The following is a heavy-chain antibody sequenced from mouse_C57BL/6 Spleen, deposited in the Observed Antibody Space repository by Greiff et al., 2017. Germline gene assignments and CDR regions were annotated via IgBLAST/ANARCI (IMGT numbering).Heavy chain of an antibody. Sequence: EVQVVESGGGLVKPGGSLKLSCAASGFTFSDYGMHWVRQAPEKGLEWVAYISSGSSTIYYADTVKGRFTISRDNAKNTLFLQMTSLRSEDTAMYYCARGRGHWYFDVWGTGTTVTVSS. CDR2: ISSGSSTI. V-gene: IGHV5-17*01. J-gene: IGHJ1*03. CDR3: ARGRGHWYFDV. CDR1: GFTFSDYG.